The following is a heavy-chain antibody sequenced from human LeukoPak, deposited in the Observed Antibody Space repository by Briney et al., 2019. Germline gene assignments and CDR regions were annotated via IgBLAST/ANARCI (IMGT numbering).Heavy chain of an antibody. J-gene: IGHJ4*02. CDR3: ARENSGSYREFDY. CDR2: IYTSGST. D-gene: IGHD1-26*01. CDR1: GGSISSYY. V-gene: IGHV4-4*07. Sequence: SETLSLTCTVSGGSISSYYWSWIRQPARQGLERNGRIYTSGSTNYNASLKSRVSMSVDTSKNQFSLKLSSVTAADTAVFYCARENSGSYREFDYWGQGTLVTVSS.